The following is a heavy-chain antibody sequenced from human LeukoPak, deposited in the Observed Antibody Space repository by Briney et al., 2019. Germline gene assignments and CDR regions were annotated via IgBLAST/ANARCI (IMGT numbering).Heavy chain of an antibody. V-gene: IGHV3-74*01. J-gene: IGHJ6*03. CDR2: INSDGSST. D-gene: IGHD3-22*01. CDR1: GFTFSSYW. Sequence: TGGSLRLSCAASGFTFSSYWMHWVRQAPGKGLVWVSRINSDGSSTSYADSVKGRFTISRDNAKNTLYLHMNSLRAEDTAVYYCAKRYYDSSGYYYRYYYYYMDVWGKGTTVTVSS. CDR3: AKRYYDSSGYYYRYYYYYMDV.